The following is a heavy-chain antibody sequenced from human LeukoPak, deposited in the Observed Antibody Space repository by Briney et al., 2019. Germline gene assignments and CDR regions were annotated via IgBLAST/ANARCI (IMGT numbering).Heavy chain of an antibody. J-gene: IGHJ6*02. V-gene: IGHV3-7*01. Sequence: GGSLRLSCAASGFTFSSYWMSWVRQAPGKGLEWVANIKQDGSEEYYVDSVKGRFTISRDNAKNSLYLQMNSLRAEDTAVYYCAREVPAATPPYGMDVWGQGTTVTVSS. CDR3: AREVPAATPPYGMDV. D-gene: IGHD2-2*01. CDR2: IKQDGSEE. CDR1: GFTFSSYW.